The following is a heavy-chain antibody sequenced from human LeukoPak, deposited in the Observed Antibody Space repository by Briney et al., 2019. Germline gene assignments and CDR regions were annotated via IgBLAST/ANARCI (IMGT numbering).Heavy chain of an antibody. D-gene: IGHD1-26*01. V-gene: IGHV3-53*01. CDR2: IYSDSYT. CDR1: GLIVSSNY. Sequence: PGGSLRLSCAVSGLIVSSNYMSWVRQAPGKGLEWVSTIYSDSYTYYAGSVKGRFTISRDNSKKTLYLQINSLRAEDTAVYYCTRGGAGYPFDYWGQGTLVTVSS. CDR3: TRGGAGYPFDY. J-gene: IGHJ4*02.